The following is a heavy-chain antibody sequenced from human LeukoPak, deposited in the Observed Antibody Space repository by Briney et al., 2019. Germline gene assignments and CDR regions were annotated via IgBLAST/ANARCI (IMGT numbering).Heavy chain of an antibody. V-gene: IGHV3-23*01. D-gene: IGHD3-22*01. CDR1: GFTFSSYA. CDR3: AKSSVAGYYDSSFVYFDY. CDR2: ISGSGGST. J-gene: IGHJ4*02. Sequence: GSLRLSCAASGFTFSSYAMSWVRQAPGKGLGWVSAISGSGGSTYYADSVKGRFTISRDNSKNTLYLQMNSLRAEVTAVYYCAKSSVAGYYDSSFVYFDYWGQGTLVTVSS.